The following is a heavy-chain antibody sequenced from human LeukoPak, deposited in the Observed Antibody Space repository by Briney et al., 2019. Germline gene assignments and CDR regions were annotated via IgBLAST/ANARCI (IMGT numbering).Heavy chain of an antibody. V-gene: IGHV4-34*01. CDR1: GDSISSYY. D-gene: IGHD2-2*01. Sequence: SETLSLTCNVPGDSISSYYWSWIRQPPGKGLEWIGEINHSGSTNYNPSLKSRVTISVDTSKNQFSLKLSSVTAADTAVYYCARGPKYCSSTSCPVRYYYYYYMDVWGKGTTVTVSS. CDR2: INHSGST. CDR3: ARGPKYCSSTSCPVRYYYYYYMDV. J-gene: IGHJ6*03.